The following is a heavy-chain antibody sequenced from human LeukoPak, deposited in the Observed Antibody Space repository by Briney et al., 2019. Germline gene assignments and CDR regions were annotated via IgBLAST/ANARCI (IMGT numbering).Heavy chain of an antibody. CDR3: AKAGNSWYALSGYYYYYMDV. CDR1: GFTFSSYW. D-gene: IGHD6-13*01. Sequence: GGSLRLSCAASGFTFSSYWMSWVRQAPGKGLEWVSAISGSGGSTYYADSVKGRFTISRDNSKNTLYLQMNSLGAEDTAVYYCAKAGNSWYALSGYYYYYMDVWGKGTTVTISS. J-gene: IGHJ6*03. CDR2: ISGSGGST. V-gene: IGHV3-23*01.